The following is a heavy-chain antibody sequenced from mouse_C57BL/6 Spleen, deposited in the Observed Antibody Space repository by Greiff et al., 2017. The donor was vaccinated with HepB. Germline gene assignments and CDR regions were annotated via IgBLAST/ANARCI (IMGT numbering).Heavy chain of an antibody. J-gene: IGHJ2*01. V-gene: IGHV5-9*01. D-gene: IGHD2-4*01. CDR1: GFTFSSYT. CDR2: ISGGGGNT. Sequence: EVKLMESGGGLVKPGGSLKLSCAASGFTFSSYTMSWVRQTPEKRLEWVATISGGGGNTYYPDSVKGRFTISRDNAKNTLYLQMSRLRSEDTALYYCARQRNDHGVLDYWGQGTTVTVSS. CDR3: ARQRNDHGVLDY.